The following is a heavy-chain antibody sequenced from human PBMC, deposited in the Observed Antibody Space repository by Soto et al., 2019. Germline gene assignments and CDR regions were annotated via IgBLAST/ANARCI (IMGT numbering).Heavy chain of an antibody. V-gene: IGHV3-11*01. J-gene: IGHJ4*02. D-gene: IGHD7-27*01. CDR1: GFSFSDYY. Sequence: LRLSCAASGFSFSDYYMSWIRQAPGKGLEWVSYIRSSDNTKYYADSVKGRFTISRDNAKNSLYLQMNSLRAEDTAVYYCARSLRATSPLTFWGQGTPVTVSS. CDR2: IRSSDNTK. CDR3: ARSLRATSPLTF.